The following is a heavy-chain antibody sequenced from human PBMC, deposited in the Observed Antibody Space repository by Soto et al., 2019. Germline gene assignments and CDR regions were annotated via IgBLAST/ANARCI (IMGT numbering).Heavy chain of an antibody. Sequence: PSETLSLSCTVSVGSISSYYWIWIRQPPGKGLEWIGYIYYSGSTNYNPSLKSRVTISVDTSKNQFSLKLSSVTAADTAVYYCARGQEDYDFWSGYYYDYWGQGALVTVSS. CDR3: ARGQEDYDFWSGYYYDY. J-gene: IGHJ4*02. CDR2: IYYSGST. V-gene: IGHV4-59*01. CDR1: VGSISSYY. D-gene: IGHD3-3*01.